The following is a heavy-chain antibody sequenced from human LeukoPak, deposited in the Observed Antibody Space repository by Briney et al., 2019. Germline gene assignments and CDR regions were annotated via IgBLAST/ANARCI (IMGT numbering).Heavy chain of an antibody. Sequence: GESLKISCKGSGYSFTSYWIGWVRQMPGKGPEWMGIIYPGDSDTRYSPSFQGQVTISADKSIRNAYLQWSSLKASDTAMYYCARHRSTVADAFDIWGQGTMVTVSS. V-gene: IGHV5-51*01. CDR3: ARHRSTVADAFDI. CDR2: IYPGDSDT. D-gene: IGHD4-23*01. J-gene: IGHJ3*02. CDR1: GYSFTSYW.